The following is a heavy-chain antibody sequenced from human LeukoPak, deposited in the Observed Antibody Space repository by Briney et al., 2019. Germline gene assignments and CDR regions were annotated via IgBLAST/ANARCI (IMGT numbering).Heavy chain of an antibody. CDR3: ARKKGYSYGFFDY. V-gene: IGHV1-2*02. CDR2: INPNSGGT. J-gene: IGHJ4*02. CDR1: GYTFTGYY. D-gene: IGHD5-18*01. Sequence: GASVKVSCKASGYTFTGYYMHWVRQAPGQGLEWMGWINPNSGGTNYAQKFQGRVTMTRDTSISTAYMELSRRRSDDTAVYYCARKKGYSYGFFDYWGQGTLVTVSS.